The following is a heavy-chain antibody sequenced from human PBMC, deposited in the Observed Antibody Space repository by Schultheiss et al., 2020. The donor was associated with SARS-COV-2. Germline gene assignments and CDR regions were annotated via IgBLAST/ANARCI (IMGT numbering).Heavy chain of an antibody. CDR2: IWYDGSNK. Sequence: GGSLRLSCAASGFTFDDYAMHWVRQAPGKGLEWVAVIWYDGSNKYYADSVKGRFSISRDNAKNTVYLQMSSLRVDDTAVYYCVRDLVGAFDFWGRGTLVTVSS. CDR1: GFTFDDYA. V-gene: IGHV3-33*08. J-gene: IGHJ4*02. CDR3: VRDLVGAFDF. D-gene: IGHD1-26*01.